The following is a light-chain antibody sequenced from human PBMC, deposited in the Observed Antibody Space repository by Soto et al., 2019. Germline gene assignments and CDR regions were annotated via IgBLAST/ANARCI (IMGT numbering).Light chain of an antibody. V-gene: IGLV1-44*01. CDR3: SACDDSLNGWV. Sequence: QSVLTQPPSASGTPGQRVTISCSGSGSNIGSNTVNWYQQLPGTSPKLLVYSNDQRPSGVPDRFSGSKSGTSASLAISGLQSEDEADYYCSACDDSLNGWVFGGGTKLTVL. CDR2: SND. CDR1: GSNIGSNT. J-gene: IGLJ3*02.